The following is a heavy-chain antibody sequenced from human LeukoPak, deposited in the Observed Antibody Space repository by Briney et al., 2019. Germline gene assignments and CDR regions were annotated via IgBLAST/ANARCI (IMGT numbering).Heavy chain of an antibody. J-gene: IGHJ5*02. CDR3: AREPGYTWYQLDQDWFDP. CDR2: IYTSGST. D-gene: IGHD2-2*01. Sequence: PSETLSLTCTVSGGSISSYYWSWIRQPAGRGLEWIGRIYTSGSTNYNPSLKSRVTISVDKSKNQFSLKLSSVTAADTAVYYCAREPGYTWYQLDQDWFDPWGQGTLVTVSS. V-gene: IGHV4-4*07. CDR1: GGSISSYY.